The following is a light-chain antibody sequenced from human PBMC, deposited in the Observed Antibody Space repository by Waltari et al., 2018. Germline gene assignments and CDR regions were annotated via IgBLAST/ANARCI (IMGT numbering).Light chain of an antibody. CDR2: DVT. CDR3: CSYAGSYNFV. V-gene: IGLV2-11*01. Sequence: QSALTQPRSVSGSPGQSVTLSSPGTSRDVGGYNYVSWYQQHPGKAPKSMIYDVTKRPSGVPDRFSGSKSGNTASLTISGLQAEDEADYYCCSYAGSYNFVFGSGTTVTIL. J-gene: IGLJ1*01. CDR1: SRDVGGYNY.